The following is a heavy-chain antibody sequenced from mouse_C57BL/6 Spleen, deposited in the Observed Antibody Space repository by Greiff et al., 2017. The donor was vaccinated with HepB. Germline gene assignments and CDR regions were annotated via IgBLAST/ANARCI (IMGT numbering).Heavy chain of an antibody. J-gene: IGHJ1*03. CDR2: IYPGDGDT. D-gene: IGHD1-1*01. CDR3: ARGDTTVVDWYFDV. CDR1: GYAFSSSW. V-gene: IGHV1-82*01. Sequence: VKLQESGPELVKPGASVKISCKASGYAFSSSWMNWVKQRPGKGLEWIGRIYPGDGDTNYNGKFKGKATLTADKSSSTAYMQLSSLTSEDSAVYCCARGDTTVVDWYFDVWGTGTTVTVSS.